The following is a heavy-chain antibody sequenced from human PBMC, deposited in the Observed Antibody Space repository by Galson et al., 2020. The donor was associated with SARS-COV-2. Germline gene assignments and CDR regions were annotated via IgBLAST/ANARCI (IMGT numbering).Heavy chain of an antibody. V-gene: IGHV3-48*04. D-gene: IGHD2-21*02. CDR3: AREGPYCGGDCYNYFDY. CDR1: GFTFSSYS. Sequence: GESLKISCAASGFTFSSYSMNWVRQAPGKGLEWVSYISSSGSTIYYADSVKGRFTISRDNAKNSLYLQMNSLRADDTAVYYCAREGPYCGGDCYNYFDYWGQGTLVTVSS. CDR2: ISSSGSTI. J-gene: IGHJ4*02.